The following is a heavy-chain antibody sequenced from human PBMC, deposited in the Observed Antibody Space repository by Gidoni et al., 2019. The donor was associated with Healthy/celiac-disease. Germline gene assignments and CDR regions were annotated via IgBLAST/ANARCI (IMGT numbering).Heavy chain of an antibody. J-gene: IGHJ6*02. Sequence: VKKPGSSVKVSCKASGGTFSSYAISWVRQAPGQGLEWMGGIIPIFGIANYAQKFQGRVPITADKPTSTAYRELSSRRSEETAVYYWAGAGGVGARDLGYGMDVWGQGTTVTVSS. CDR3: AGAGGVGARDLGYGMDV. CDR1: GGTFSSYA. V-gene: IGHV1-69*17. CDR2: IIPIFGIA. D-gene: IGHD1-26*01.